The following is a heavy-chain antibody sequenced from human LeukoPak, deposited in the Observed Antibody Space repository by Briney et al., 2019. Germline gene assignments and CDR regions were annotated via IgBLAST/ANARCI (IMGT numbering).Heavy chain of an antibody. V-gene: IGHV1-2*06. J-gene: IGHJ6*03. CDR2: INPNSGGT. CDR3: PRQRRGERYFDTVYYYYMDV. D-gene: IGHD3-9*01. CDR1: GYTFTGYY. Sequence: GASVKVSCKAAGYTFTGYYMFWVRQAPGQGLEWMGRINPNSGGTNYAQKFQGRVTMTRDTSISTAYMELSRLGSDDTAVYYCPRQRRGERYFDTVYYYYMDVWGKGTTVTVSS.